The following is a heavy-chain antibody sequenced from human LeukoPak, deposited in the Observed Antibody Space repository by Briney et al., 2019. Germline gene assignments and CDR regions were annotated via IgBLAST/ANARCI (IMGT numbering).Heavy chain of an antibody. Sequence: GGSLRLSCAASGLTFDDYVMSWVRQAPGKGLEWVSGINWNGGGTSYADSVKGRFTISRDNAKNSLSLQMDSLRAEDTALYYCARDVNYYDSSGYYSSFDYWGQGTLVTVSS. D-gene: IGHD3-22*01. CDR1: GLTFDDYV. CDR3: ARDVNYYDSSGYYSSFDY. CDR2: INWNGGGT. J-gene: IGHJ4*02. V-gene: IGHV3-20*04.